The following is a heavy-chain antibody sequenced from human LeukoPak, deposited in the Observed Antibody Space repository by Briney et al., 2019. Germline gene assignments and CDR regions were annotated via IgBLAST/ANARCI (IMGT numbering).Heavy chain of an antibody. Sequence: GGSLRLSCAASGFTFSSYGMSWVRQAPGKGLEWVSAISGSGGSTYYADSVKGRFTISRDNSKNTLYLQMNSLKTEDTAVYYCTRDQTPYYWGQGTLVTVSS. CDR1: GFTFSSYG. V-gene: IGHV3-23*01. J-gene: IGHJ4*02. CDR3: TRDQTPYY. CDR2: ISGSGGST.